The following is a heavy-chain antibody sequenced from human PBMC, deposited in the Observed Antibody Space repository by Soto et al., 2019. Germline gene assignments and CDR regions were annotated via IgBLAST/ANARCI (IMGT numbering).Heavy chain of an antibody. D-gene: IGHD6-19*01. CDR2: ISSSYSTI. J-gene: IGHJ4*02. V-gene: IGHV3-48*01. Sequence: GGSLRLSCAASGFTFSGYSMNWVRQAPGKGLEWVSYISSSYSTIYYADSVKGRFTISRDNAKNSLYLQMNSLRAEDTAVYYCARVDCPVYSSGCWSAHWGQGTLVTVSS. CDR1: GFTFSGYS. CDR3: ARVDCPVYSSGCWSAH.